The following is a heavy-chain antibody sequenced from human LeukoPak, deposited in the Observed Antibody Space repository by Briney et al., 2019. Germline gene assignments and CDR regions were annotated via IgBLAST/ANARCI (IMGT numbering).Heavy chain of an antibody. J-gene: IGHJ4*02. D-gene: IGHD5-18*01. CDR3: ARDQKWIQPCGFDY. V-gene: IGHV3-30-3*01. Sequence: PGGSLRLSCAASGFTFSSYAMHWVRQAPGKGLEWVAVISYDGSNKYYADSVKGRFTISRDNSKNTLYLQMNSLRAEDTAVYYCARDQKWIQPCGFDYWGQGTLVTVSS. CDR2: ISYDGSNK. CDR1: GFTFSSYA.